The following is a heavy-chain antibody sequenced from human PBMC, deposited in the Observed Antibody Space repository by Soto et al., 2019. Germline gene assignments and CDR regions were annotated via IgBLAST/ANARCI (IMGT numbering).Heavy chain of an antibody. CDR1: GYTFTSYG. CDR2: ISAYNGNT. D-gene: IGHD5-18*01. CDR3: AGGGYSYGGPPREYGMDV. V-gene: IGHV1-18*01. J-gene: IGHJ6*02. Sequence: QVQLVQSGAEVKKPGASVKVSCKASGYTFTSYGISWVRQAPGQGLEWMGWISAYNGNTNYAQKLQGRVTMTTDTATLTGXMELRSLRSDDTAVYYCAGGGYSYGGPPREYGMDVWGQGTTVTVSS.